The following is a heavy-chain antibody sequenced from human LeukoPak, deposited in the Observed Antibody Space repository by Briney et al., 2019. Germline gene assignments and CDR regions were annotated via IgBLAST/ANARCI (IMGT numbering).Heavy chain of an antibody. CDR1: GYTFSDYY. Sequence: ASVKVSCKASGYTFSDYYMHWVRRAPGQGLEWMGWINPNSGDTHYAQMFQGRVTMTRDTSINAAYMELRRLRSDDTAVYYCAKSAQYSSAWFTGSFDYWGQGTLVTVSS. V-gene: IGHV1-2*02. D-gene: IGHD6-13*01. CDR3: AKSAQYSSAWFTGSFDY. J-gene: IGHJ4*02. CDR2: INPNSGDT.